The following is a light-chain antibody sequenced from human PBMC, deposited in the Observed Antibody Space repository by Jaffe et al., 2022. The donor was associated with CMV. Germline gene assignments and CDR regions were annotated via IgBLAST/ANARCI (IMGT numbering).Light chain of an antibody. Sequence: VVMTQSPLSLPVTLGQPASISCRSSQSLVHSDGNTYLNWFQQRPGQSPRRLIYKVSNRDSGVPDRFSGSGSGTDFTLKISRVEAEDVGVYYCMQGLNWLWTFGQGTRVEIK. J-gene: IGKJ1*01. CDR2: KVS. CDR3: MQGLNWLWT. CDR1: QSLVHSDGNTY. V-gene: IGKV2-30*02.